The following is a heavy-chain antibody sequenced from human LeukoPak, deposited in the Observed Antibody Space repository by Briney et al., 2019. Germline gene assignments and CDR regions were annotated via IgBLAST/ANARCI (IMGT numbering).Heavy chain of an antibody. J-gene: IGHJ4*02. D-gene: IGHD2-15*01. V-gene: IGHV3-53*04. CDR1: GFTVSSNY. Sequence: GGSLRLSCAASGFTVSSNYMSWVRQAPGKGLEWVSVIYSGGSTYYADSVKGRFTISRHKSKNTLYLQMNSLRAEDTAVYYCARNSEIVVVVAAFDYWGQGTLVTVSS. CDR3: ARNSEIVVVVAAFDY. CDR2: IYSGGST.